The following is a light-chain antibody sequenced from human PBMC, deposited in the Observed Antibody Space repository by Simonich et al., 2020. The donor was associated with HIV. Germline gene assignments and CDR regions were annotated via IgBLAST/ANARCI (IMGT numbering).Light chain of an antibody. J-gene: IGKJ1*01. CDR3: QQYNKWPPWT. CDR2: GAS. Sequence: EIVTTQSPATLSVSPGERATLSCRASQSVSSNLAWYQQKPGQAPRLLIYGASTRATGIPARFSGSGSGTEFNLTISSMQSEDLAVYYCQQYNKWPPWTFGQGTKVEIK. CDR1: QSVSSN. V-gene: IGKV3-15*01.